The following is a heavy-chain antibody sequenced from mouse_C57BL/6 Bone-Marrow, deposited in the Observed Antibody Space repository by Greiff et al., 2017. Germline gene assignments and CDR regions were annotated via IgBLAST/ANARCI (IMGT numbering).Heavy chain of an antibody. CDR1: GYTFTDYN. V-gene: IGHV1-18*01. CDR2: INPNNGGT. J-gene: IGHJ4*01. D-gene: IGHD2-4*01. Sequence: VQLQQSGPELVKPGASVKIPCKASGYTFTDYNMDWVKQSHGKSLEWIGDINPNNGGTIYNQKFKGKATLTVDKSSSTAYMELRSLTSEDTAVYYCARRGGLRLRRGYYAMDYWGQGTSGTVSS. CDR3: ARRGGLRLRRGYYAMDY.